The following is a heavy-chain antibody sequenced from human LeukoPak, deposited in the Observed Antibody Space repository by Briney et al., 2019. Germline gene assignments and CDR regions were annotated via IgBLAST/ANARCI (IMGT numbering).Heavy chain of an antibody. Sequence: SVKVSCKASGFTFTSSAMQWVRQARGQRLEWIGWIVVGSGNTNYAQKFQERVTITRDMSTSTAYMELTSLTVDDTAVYYCVRARGCSNCVLTDGFDSWGHGTKVTVSS. CDR3: VRARGCSNCVLTDGFDS. V-gene: IGHV1-58*02. J-gene: IGHJ3*01. CDR1: GFTFTSSA. D-gene: IGHD6-13*01. CDR2: IVVGSGNT.